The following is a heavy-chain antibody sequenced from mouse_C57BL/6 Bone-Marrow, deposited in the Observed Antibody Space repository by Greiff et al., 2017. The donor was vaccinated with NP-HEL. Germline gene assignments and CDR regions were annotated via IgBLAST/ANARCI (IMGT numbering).Heavy chain of an antibody. D-gene: IGHD1-1*01. V-gene: IGHV1-52*01. CDR2: IDPSDSET. Sequence: QLQQPGAELVRPGSSVKLSCKASGYTFTSYWMHWVKQRPIQGLEWIGNIDPSDSETHYNQKFKDKATLTVDKSSSTAYMQLSSLTSEDSAVYYCARTPDYYGSSSFAYWGQGTLVTVSA. CDR3: ARTPDYYGSSSFAY. J-gene: IGHJ3*01. CDR1: GYTFTSYW.